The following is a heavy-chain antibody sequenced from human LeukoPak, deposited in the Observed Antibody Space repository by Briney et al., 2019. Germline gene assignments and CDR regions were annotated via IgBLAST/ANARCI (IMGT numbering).Heavy chain of an antibody. D-gene: IGHD7-27*01. V-gene: IGHV4-59*01. Sequence: SETLSLTCTVYARSISTYYWSWIRQPPGKGLEWNGYTYYSGSTNYNPSLKSRVTISVDTFKNQFSLKLSSVTAADTAVYYCARDFPGSYYYGMDVWGQGTTVTVSS. CDR3: ARDFPGSYYYGMDV. CDR2: TYYSGST. J-gene: IGHJ6*02. CDR1: ARSISTYY.